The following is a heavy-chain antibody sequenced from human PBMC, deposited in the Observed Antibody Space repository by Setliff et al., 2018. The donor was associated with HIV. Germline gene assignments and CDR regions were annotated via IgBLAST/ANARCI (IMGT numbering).Heavy chain of an antibody. Sequence: SGATLVNPTQTLTLTCTFSGFLFSTNRVGVGWIRQPPGKALEWLALIYWDDDKRYSPSLKSRLTITKGTSKNQVVLTMTNMDPVDTATYYCAHNINWGTDWYFDLWGRGTLVTVSS. CDR1: GFLFSTNRVG. D-gene: IGHD7-27*01. CDR3: AHNINWGTDWYFDL. J-gene: IGHJ2*01. V-gene: IGHV2-5*02. CDR2: IYWDDDK.